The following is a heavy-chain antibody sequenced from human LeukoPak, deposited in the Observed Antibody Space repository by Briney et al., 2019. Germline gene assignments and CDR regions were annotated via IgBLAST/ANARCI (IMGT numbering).Heavy chain of an antibody. D-gene: IGHD6-19*01. Sequence: GGSLRLSCAASGFTFDSYAMTWVRQAPGKGLEWVSTVTASGAGTYFADSVKGRFTISRDNSKNTLYLQVNSLRAEDTAVYYCANNGGVAVAGSFDNWGQGTLVTVSS. J-gene: IGHJ4*02. CDR1: GFTFDSYA. CDR3: ANNGGVAVAGSFDN. CDR2: VTASGAGT. V-gene: IGHV3-23*01.